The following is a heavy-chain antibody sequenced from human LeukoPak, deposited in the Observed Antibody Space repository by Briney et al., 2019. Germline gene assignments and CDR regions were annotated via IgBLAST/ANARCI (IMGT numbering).Heavy chain of an antibody. Sequence: HPGGSLRLSCSASGFTFSNYPMYCVRQAPGKRLEYVSAISTDGGSTYYADSVKGRFNISRDNSKNTLYLRMSSLRAEDTAVYYCVKDLRVGGDYWGQGTLVTVSS. CDR1: GFTFSNYP. V-gene: IGHV3-64D*06. CDR3: VKDLRVGGDY. CDR2: ISTDGGST. J-gene: IGHJ4*02. D-gene: IGHD3-16*01.